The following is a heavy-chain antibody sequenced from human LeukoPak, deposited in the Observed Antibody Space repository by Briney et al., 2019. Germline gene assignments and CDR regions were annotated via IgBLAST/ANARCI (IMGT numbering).Heavy chain of an antibody. CDR2: ISGSGGST. CDR1: GFTFSSFA. V-gene: IGHV3-23*01. Sequence: PGGSLRLSCAASGFTFSSFAMNWVRQAPGKGLEWVSGISGSGGSTYYADSVKGRFTISRDNSKNTLYLQMNSLRAEDTAVYYCAKDRLAVPGRTPHFDYWGQGTLVTVSS. CDR3: AKDRLAVPGRTPHFDY. J-gene: IGHJ4*02. D-gene: IGHD6-13*01.